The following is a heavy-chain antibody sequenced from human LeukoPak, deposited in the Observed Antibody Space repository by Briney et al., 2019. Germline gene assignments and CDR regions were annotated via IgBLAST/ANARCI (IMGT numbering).Heavy chain of an antibody. CDR2: IYTSGST. CDR1: GGSISSGGYY. CDR3: ARDHVGGDYFDY. J-gene: IGHJ4*02. Sequence: SETLSLTCTVSGGSISSGGYYWSWIRQPAGKGLEWIGRIYTSGSTNYNPSLKSRVTISVDTSKNQFSLKLSSVTAADTAVYYCARDHVGGDYFDYWGQGTLVTVSS. V-gene: IGHV4-61*02.